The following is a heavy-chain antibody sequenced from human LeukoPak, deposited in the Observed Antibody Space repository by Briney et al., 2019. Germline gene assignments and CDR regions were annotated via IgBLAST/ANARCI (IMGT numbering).Heavy chain of an antibody. CDR3: ARLYYDSSGYYQICYFDY. Sequence: SETLSLTCTVSGGSISSSSYYWGWIRQPPGKGLEWIGSIYYSGSTYYNPPLKSRVTISVDTSKNQFSLNLSSVTAADTAVYYCARLYYDSSGYYQICYFDYWGQGTLVTVSS. D-gene: IGHD3-22*01. J-gene: IGHJ4*02. CDR2: IYYSGST. CDR1: GGSISSSSYY. V-gene: IGHV4-39*01.